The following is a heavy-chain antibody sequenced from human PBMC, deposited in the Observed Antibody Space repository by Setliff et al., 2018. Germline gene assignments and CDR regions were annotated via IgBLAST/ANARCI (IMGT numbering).Heavy chain of an antibody. CDR3: AREVSTGENSGCDI. CDR1: GYTFTNYY. Sequence: ASVKVSCKASGYTFTNYYIHWVRQTPGQGLEWMGIINPRGGRLSYAEKFQDRVTMTRDTSTNTGYMDLSSLGEDDTAVYYCAREVSTGENSGCDILGQGTVVTVSS. V-gene: IGHV1-46*01. D-gene: IGHD3-9*01. J-gene: IGHJ3*02. CDR2: INPRGGRL.